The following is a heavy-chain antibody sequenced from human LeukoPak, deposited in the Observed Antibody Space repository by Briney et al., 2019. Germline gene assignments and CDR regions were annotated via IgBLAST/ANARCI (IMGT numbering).Heavy chain of an antibody. Sequence: ASVKVSCKASGYTFTSYDINWVRQATGQELEWMGWMNPNNNNTGYAQKFQGRVTMTRNTSISTAYMELSSLRSEDTAVYYCARYPRSNYNFDFWGQGTLVTVSS. V-gene: IGHV1-8*01. CDR2: MNPNNNNT. CDR3: ARYPRSNYNFDF. D-gene: IGHD5-24*01. J-gene: IGHJ4*02. CDR1: GYTFTSYD.